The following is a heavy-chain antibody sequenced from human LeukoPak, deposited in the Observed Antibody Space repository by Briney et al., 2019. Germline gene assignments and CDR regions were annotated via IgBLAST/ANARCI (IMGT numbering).Heavy chain of an antibody. Sequence: HGESLKISCKGSGYSFSSYWIAWVRQMPGKGLEWMGIIYPRDPRTTYSPSFQGQVTISADKSISTAYLQWSSLKASDTAMYYCARWYGPGRGDYWGQGSLVTVSS. CDR3: ARWYGPGRGDY. CDR1: GYSFSSYW. D-gene: IGHD3-10*01. V-gene: IGHV5-51*01. J-gene: IGHJ4*02. CDR2: IYPRDPRT.